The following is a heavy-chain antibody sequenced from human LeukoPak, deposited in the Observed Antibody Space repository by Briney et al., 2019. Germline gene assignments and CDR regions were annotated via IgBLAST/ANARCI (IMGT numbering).Heavy chain of an antibody. D-gene: IGHD6-6*01. V-gene: IGHV1-3*03. CDR3: ARAPYSSSSGDY. J-gene: IGHJ4*02. Sequence: GASVKVSCKASGYTFTSYAMHWVRQAPGQRLEWMGWVNAGNGNTKYSQEFQGRVTITRDTSASTAYMELSSLRSEDMAVYYCARAPYSSSSGDYWGQGTLVTVSS. CDR1: GYTFTSYA. CDR2: VNAGNGNT.